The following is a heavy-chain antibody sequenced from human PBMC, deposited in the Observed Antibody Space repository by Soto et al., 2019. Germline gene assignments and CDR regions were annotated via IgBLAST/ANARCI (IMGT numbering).Heavy chain of an antibody. Sequence: QVQLQESGPGLVKPSQTLSLTCTVSGGSISSGGYYWSWIRQHPGKGLEWIGYIYYSGSTYYNPSLKSRVTISVDTSNNYLSLKRNSVTDADTAVYYCARAGPTSYWYFDLWGRGTLVTVCS. CDR2: IYYSGST. CDR3: ARAGPTSYWYFDL. V-gene: IGHV4-31*03. D-gene: IGHD6-19*01. J-gene: IGHJ2*01. CDR1: GGSISSGGYY.